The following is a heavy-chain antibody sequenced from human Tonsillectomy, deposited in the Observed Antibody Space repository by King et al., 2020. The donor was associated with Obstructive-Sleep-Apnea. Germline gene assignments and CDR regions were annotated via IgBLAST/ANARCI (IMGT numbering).Heavy chain of an antibody. D-gene: IGHD6-13*01. CDR2: ISSYNDNT. CDR1: GYTFTSYG. J-gene: IGHJ4*02. V-gene: IGHV1-18*01. CDR3: ARDHSVGIIAAGTPIGY. Sequence: QLVQSGAEVNKPGASVKVSCKASGYTFTSYGISWVRQAPGQGLEWMGWISSYNDNTNYAQKHQGRVTMTTDTSTSTGYMELRRLSSDDTAVYYCARDHSVGIIAAGTPIGYWGQGTPVTVSS.